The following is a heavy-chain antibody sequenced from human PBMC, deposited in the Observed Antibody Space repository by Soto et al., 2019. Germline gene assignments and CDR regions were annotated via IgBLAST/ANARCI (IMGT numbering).Heavy chain of an antibody. CDR1: GGTFSSYA. D-gene: IGHD2-15*01. V-gene: IGHV1-69*01. CDR2: IIPIFGTA. J-gene: IGHJ4*02. CDR3: AREGSDCSGGSCYSGDPFDY. Sequence: QVQLVQSGAEVKKPRSSVKVSCKASGGTFSSYAISWVRQAPGQGLEWMGGIIPIFGTANYAQKFQGRVTITADESTSTAYMELSSLRSEDTAVYYCAREGSDCSGGSCYSGDPFDYWGQGTLVTVSS.